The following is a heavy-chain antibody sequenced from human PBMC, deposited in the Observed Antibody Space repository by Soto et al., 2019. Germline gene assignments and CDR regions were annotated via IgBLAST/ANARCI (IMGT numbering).Heavy chain of an antibody. J-gene: IGHJ6*01. CDR1: GLTLSKYW. V-gene: IGHV3-7*03. CDR2: IKHDGSEK. CDR3: ASVAGSPGHHGLNV. D-gene: IGHD6-19*01. Sequence: EVQLVESGGGLVQPGGSLRLSCATSGLTLSKYWMTWVRQAPGKGLEWVATIKHDGSEKSNLDSVEGRFTISRDNAKNALSVQMNSVRGEDAAVYFCASVAGSPGHHGLNVWCQGTTGSVSS.